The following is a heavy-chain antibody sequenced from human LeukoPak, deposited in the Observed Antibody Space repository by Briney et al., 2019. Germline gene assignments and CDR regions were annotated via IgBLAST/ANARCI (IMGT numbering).Heavy chain of an antibody. D-gene: IGHD3-10*01. CDR1: GYGFTSYC. V-gene: IGHV5-51*01. Sequence: GESLKISCKGSGYGFTSYCIGWGRQMPGKGLEWMGIIYPGDSDTRYSPSFQGQVTISANKSISTAYLQWSSLKASDTAMYYCARLGGTGLGYYYMDVWGKGTTVTVSS. J-gene: IGHJ6*03. CDR3: ARLGGTGLGYYYMDV. CDR2: IYPGDSDT.